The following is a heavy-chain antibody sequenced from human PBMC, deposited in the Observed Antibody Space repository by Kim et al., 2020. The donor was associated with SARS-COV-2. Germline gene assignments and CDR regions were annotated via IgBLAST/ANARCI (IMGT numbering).Heavy chain of an antibody. CDR3: ARRLYCSSTSCYGGDDAFDI. CDR2: IYWDDDK. Sequence: SGPTLVNPTQTLTLTCTFSGFSLSTSGVGVGWIRQPPGKALEWLALIYWDDDKRYSPSLKSRLTITKDTSKNQVVLTMTNMDPVDTATYYCARRLYCSSTSCYGGDDAFDIWGQGTMVTVSS. CDR1: GFSLSTSGVG. D-gene: IGHD2-2*01. J-gene: IGHJ3*02. V-gene: IGHV2-5*02.